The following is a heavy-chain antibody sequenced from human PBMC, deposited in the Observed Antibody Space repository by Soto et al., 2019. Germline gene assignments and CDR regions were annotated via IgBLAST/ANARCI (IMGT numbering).Heavy chain of an antibody. CDR1: GYTFTSYD. D-gene: IGHD3-22*01. V-gene: IGHV1-8*01. J-gene: IGHJ4*02. Sequence: QVQLVQSGAEVKKPGASVKVSCKASGYTFTSYDINWVRQATGQGLEWMGWLNPNSGNTGYAQKFQGRVTMTRNTSISTAYMELRSLRSEDTAVYYCARGHQGYYDSSGYPTDDYWGQGTLVTVSS. CDR3: ARGHQGYYDSSGYPTDDY. CDR2: LNPNSGNT.